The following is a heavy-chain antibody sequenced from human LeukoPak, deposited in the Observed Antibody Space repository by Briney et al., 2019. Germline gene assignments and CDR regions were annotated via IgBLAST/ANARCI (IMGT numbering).Heavy chain of an antibody. Sequence: SETLSLTCTVSGGYISSYYWSWIRQPPGKGLGWIGYIDYTESTNYNPSLKSRVTISVDTSKNQFSLKLCSVTAADTAVYHWARYRGYYGMDVWGQGTTVTVSS. V-gene: IGHV4-59*01. CDR1: GGYISSYY. J-gene: IGHJ6*02. CDR3: ARYRGYYGMDV. CDR2: IDYTEST. D-gene: IGHD3-10*01.